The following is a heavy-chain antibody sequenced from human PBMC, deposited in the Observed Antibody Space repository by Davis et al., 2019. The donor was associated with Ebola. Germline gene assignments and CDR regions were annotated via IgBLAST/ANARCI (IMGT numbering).Heavy chain of an antibody. J-gene: IGHJ3*02. Sequence: PSETLSLTCTVSGGSISSYYWSWIRQPPGKGLEWIGYIYYSGSTNYNPSLKSRVTISVDTSKNQFSLKLSSVTAADTAVYYCASSRGEYNWNWGVYAFDIWGQGTMVTVSS. CDR3: ASSRGEYNWNWGVYAFDI. D-gene: IGHD1-7*01. V-gene: IGHV4-59*01. CDR2: IYYSGST. CDR1: GGSISSYY.